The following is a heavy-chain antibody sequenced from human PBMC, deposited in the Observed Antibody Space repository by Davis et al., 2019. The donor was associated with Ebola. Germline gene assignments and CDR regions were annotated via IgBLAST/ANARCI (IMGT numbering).Heavy chain of an antibody. Sequence: GESLKISCAASGFTFSDYYMSWLRQAPGKGLEWVSSISSSSSYIYYADSVKGRFTISRDNAKNSLYLQMNSLRAEDTAVYYCAVRGYSYGWGQGTLVTVSS. V-gene: IGHV3-11*06. D-gene: IGHD5-18*01. CDR3: AVRGYSYG. CDR2: ISSSSSYI. J-gene: IGHJ4*02. CDR1: GFTFSDYY.